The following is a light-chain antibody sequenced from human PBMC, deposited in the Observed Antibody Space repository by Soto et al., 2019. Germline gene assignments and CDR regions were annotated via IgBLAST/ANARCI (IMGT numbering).Light chain of an antibody. V-gene: IGKV1-8*01. J-gene: IGKJ4*01. CDR3: QQYYSYPLT. Sequence: AIRMTQSPSSFSASTGDRVTITCRSSQGFNNYLAWYHQKPGKAPELLIYAASTLQSGVPSRFSGSGSWTDFTLTISNLQSEDYATYYCQQYYSYPLTFGGGTQVEIK. CDR1: QGFNNY. CDR2: AAS.